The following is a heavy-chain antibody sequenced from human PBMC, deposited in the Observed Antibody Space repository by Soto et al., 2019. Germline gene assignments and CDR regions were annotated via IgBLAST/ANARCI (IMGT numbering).Heavy chain of an antibody. V-gene: IGHV3-23*01. J-gene: IGHJ6*03. CDR3: AKERRSYVDV. CDR1: GFTFSIFA. CDR2: ITGSGGNA. Sequence: EVQLLESGGGLVQPGVSLRLSCAASGFTFSIFAMNWVRQAPGKGPECVSAITGSGGNAYYADSVKGRCTMSRDKSKNLLYLQMDSLRAEDTAVYYCAKERRSYVDVWGKGTTVTVSS.